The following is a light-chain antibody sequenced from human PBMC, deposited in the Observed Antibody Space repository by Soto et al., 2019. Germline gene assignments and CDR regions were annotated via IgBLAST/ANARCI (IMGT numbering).Light chain of an antibody. CDR3: QQRSNWLT. Sequence: EIVLTQSPATLSLSPGERATLSCRASQSVSSYLAWYQQKPGQAPRLLIYDASNRATGIPARCSGRGSGTDFTLPISSLELEDFAVYYCQQRSNWLTFGGGTKVEIK. CDR2: DAS. V-gene: IGKV3-11*01. CDR1: QSVSSY. J-gene: IGKJ4*01.